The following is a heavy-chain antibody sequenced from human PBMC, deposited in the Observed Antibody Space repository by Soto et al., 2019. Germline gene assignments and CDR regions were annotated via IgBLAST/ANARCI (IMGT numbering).Heavy chain of an antibody. D-gene: IGHD6-19*01. CDR2: IIGSGDST. J-gene: IGHJ4*02. V-gene: IGHV3-23*01. CDR3: VKDRAFRTVAGTDH. CDR1: GFTFRSYG. Sequence: VGSLRLSCTVSGFTFRSYGMNWVRQAPGGGLEWVSNIIGSGDSTYYADSVKGRFTISRDNSQNTLFLQMDSLRVEDTATYYCVKDRAFRTVAGTDHWGQGTLVTVSS.